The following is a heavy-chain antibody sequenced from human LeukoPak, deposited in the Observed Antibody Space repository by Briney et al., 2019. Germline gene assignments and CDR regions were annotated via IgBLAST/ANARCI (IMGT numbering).Heavy chain of an antibody. Sequence: SETLSLTCTVSGGSISGYYWSWIRQPPGKGLEWIGEINHSGSTNYNPSLKSRVTISVDTSKNQFSLKLISLTAADTAVYYCARSMVDSSGYDFDYWGQGTLVTVSS. J-gene: IGHJ4*02. CDR3: ARSMVDSSGYDFDY. CDR2: INHSGST. D-gene: IGHD3-22*01. CDR1: GGSISGYY. V-gene: IGHV4-34*01.